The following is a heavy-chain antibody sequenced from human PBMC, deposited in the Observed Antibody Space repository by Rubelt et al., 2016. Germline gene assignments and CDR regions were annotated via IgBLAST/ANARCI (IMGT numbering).Heavy chain of an antibody. Sequence: RGSLRLSCEASGFTFSKAWLSWVRQAPGKGLEWVSATSSSGGSTYYADSVRGRFTISRDNLKNTLYLQMNSLRAEDTAVYYCARGGGIAAAGQIDYWAQGTLVTVSS. D-gene: IGHD6-13*01. CDR2: TSSSGGST. J-gene: IGHJ4*02. V-gene: IGHV3-23*01. CDR3: ARGGGIAAAGQIDY. CDR1: GFTFSKAW.